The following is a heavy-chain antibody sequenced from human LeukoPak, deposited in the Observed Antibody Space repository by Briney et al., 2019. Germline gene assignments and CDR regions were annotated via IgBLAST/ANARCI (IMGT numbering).Heavy chain of an antibody. V-gene: IGHV3-53*01. CDR3: AKDLISSSDDY. J-gene: IGHJ4*02. Sequence: GGSLRLSCAASGFTVSSNYMSWVRQAPGKGLEWVSVIYSGGSTYYADSVKGRFTISRDNSKNTLYLQMNSLRAEDTAVYYCAKDLISSSDDYWGQGTLVTVSS. D-gene: IGHD6-6*01. CDR2: IYSGGST. CDR1: GFTVSSNY.